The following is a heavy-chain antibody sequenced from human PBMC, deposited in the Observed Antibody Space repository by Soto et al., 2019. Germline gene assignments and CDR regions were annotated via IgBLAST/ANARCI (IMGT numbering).Heavy chain of an antibody. CDR3: AKGGSGYYLRSAFDI. CDR2: ISGGGGTT. J-gene: IGHJ3*02. CDR1: GFTFNSYV. D-gene: IGHD3-22*01. Sequence: PGGSLRLSCAASGFTFNSYVMNWVRQPPGKGLEWVSAISGGGGTTYYADSVKGRFTISRDNSKDTLYLQVNSLRAEDTAVYYCAKGGSGYYLRSAFDIWGQGTMVTVSS. V-gene: IGHV3-23*01.